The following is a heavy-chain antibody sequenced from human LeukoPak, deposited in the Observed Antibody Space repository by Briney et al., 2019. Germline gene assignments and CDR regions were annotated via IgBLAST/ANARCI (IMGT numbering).Heavy chain of an antibody. V-gene: IGHV3-23*01. D-gene: IGHD2-2*01. CDR2: ISGSGGST. CDR3: AQDLGYCSTTSCLP. Sequence: GGSLRLSCAASGFTVSSYAMNWVRQAPGKGLEWVSSISGSGGSTYYAGSVEGRFTISRDNSKKTLYLQMNSLRAEDTAIYYCAQDLGYCSTTSCLPWGQGTLVTVSS. CDR1: GFTVSSYA. J-gene: IGHJ5*02.